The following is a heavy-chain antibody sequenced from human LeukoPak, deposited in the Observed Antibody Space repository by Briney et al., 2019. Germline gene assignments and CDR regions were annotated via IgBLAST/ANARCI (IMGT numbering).Heavy chain of an antibody. CDR2: ISGSGGST. CDR3: AKDPGYSYGYSDY. J-gene: IGHJ4*02. Sequence: GGSLRLSCAASGFTFSSYAMSWVRQAPGKGLEWVSAISGSGGSTYYADSVKGRFTISRDNSKNRLYLQMNSLRAEDTAVYYCAKDPGYSYGYSDYWGQGTLVTVSS. CDR1: GFTFSSYA. D-gene: IGHD5-18*01. V-gene: IGHV3-23*01.